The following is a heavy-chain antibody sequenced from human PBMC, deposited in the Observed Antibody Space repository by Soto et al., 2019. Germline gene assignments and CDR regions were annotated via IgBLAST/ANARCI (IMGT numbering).Heavy chain of an antibody. CDR1: GFTFSSYA. D-gene: IGHD4-4*01. CDR2: ISGSGGST. CDR3: AKFYSNYFGWYFDY. J-gene: IGHJ4*02. V-gene: IGHV3-23*01. Sequence: GGSLRLSCAASGFTFSSYAMSWVRQALGKGLEWVSAISGSGGSTYYADSVKGRFTISRDNSKNTLYLQMNSLRAEDTAVYYCAKFYSNYFGWYFDYWGQGTLVTVS.